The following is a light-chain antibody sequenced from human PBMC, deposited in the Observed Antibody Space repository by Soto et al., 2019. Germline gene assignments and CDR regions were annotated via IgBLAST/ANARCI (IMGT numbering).Light chain of an antibody. CDR2: EGG. CDR1: SSDVGSYNL. V-gene: IGLV2-23*01. CDR3: CSYAGSSTP. J-gene: IGLJ3*02. Sequence: QSVLTQPASVSGSPGQSITISCTGTSSDVGSYNLVSWYQQHPGKAPKLMIYEGGKRPSGVSNRFSGSKSGNTASLTISGLQAEDEADYYCCSYAGSSTPFGGGTKLTVL.